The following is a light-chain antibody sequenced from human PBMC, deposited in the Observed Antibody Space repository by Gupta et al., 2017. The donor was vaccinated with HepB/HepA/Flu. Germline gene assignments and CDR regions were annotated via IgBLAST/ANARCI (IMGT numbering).Light chain of an antibody. Sequence: QSVLTQPPTASGTPGQRVTFSCSGSSSSSGGNYVYWYQQLPGTAPILLIYKKNQRPSGVPDRCSGSRSGTSASLAISGLRSEDEADYYCAAWDDSLSAVVFGGGTKLTV. CDR2: KKN. V-gene: IGLV1-47*01. CDR1: SSSSGGNY. CDR3: AAWDDSLSAVV. J-gene: IGLJ2*01.